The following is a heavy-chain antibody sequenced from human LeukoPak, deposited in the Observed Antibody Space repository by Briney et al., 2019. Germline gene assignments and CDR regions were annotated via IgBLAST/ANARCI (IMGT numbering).Heavy chain of an antibody. CDR3: ARVSSVVVTSTWDWFDP. CDR1: GGSISSGSYY. J-gene: IGHJ5*02. CDR2: LYTSGST. D-gene: IGHD3-22*01. V-gene: IGHV4-61*09. Sequence: SQTLSLTCTVSGGSISSGSYYWSWIRRPAGKGLEWFGHLYTSGSTNSNPPLKSRVTISVDTSKNQFSLKLSSVTAADTAVYYCARVSSVVVTSTWDWFDPWGQGTLVTVSS.